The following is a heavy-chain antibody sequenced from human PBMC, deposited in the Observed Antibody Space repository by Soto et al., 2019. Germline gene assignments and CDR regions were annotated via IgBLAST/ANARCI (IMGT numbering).Heavy chain of an antibody. V-gene: IGHV4-39*01. CDR1: GGSISTDNYY. D-gene: IGHD2-15*01. Sequence: QLQLQESGPGLVKPSETLSLTCNVSGGSISTDNYYWAWIRQPPGKGLEWIGSMFYSGSAYYNPSLKSRLTISVDTSQNQVSLRLSSVTAADTAVYYCAGQRFCSGGSCYLGWFVPWGQGTLVTVSS. J-gene: IGHJ5*02. CDR2: MFYSGSA. CDR3: AGQRFCSGGSCYLGWFVP.